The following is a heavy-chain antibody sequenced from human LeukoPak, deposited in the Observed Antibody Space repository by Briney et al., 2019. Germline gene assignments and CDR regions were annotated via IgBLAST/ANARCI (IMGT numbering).Heavy chain of an antibody. J-gene: IGHJ4*02. CDR1: GGSFSGYY. CDR2: INHSGST. V-gene: IGHV4-34*01. CDR3: ARAMLDY. Sequence: PSETLSLTCAVYGGSFSGYYWSWIRQPPGKGLEWIGEINHSGSTNYNPSLKSRVTISVDTSKNQFSLKLSSVTAADTAVYHCARAMLDYWGQGTLVTVSS.